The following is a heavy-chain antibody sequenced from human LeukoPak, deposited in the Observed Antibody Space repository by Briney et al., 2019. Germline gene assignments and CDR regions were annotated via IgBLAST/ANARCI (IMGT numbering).Heavy chain of an antibody. V-gene: IGHV3-66*01. CDR2: IYSDGST. D-gene: IGHD2/OR15-2a*01. CDR3: ARDPPAVLLGTYG. CDR1: GFSVTSNY. Sequence: PGGSLRLSCTASGFSVTSNYMNWVRQAPGKGLEWVSLIYSDGSTYYADSVKGRFTISRDKSNNMLYLQMNNLRAEDTAMYYCARDPPAVLLGTYGWGQGALATVSS. J-gene: IGHJ4*02.